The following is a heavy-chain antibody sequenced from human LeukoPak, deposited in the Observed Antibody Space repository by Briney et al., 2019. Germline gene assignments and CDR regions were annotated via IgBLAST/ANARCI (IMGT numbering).Heavy chain of an antibody. Sequence: GASVKVSCKASGGTFSSYAISWVRQAPGQGLEWMGRIIPIFGTANYAQKFQGRVTITTDESTSTAYMELSSLRSEDTAVYYCARGIGYGDYETRYFDYWGQGTLVTVSS. CDR3: ARGIGYGDYETRYFDY. CDR2: IIPIFGTA. J-gene: IGHJ4*02. V-gene: IGHV1-69*05. D-gene: IGHD4-17*01. CDR1: GGTFSSYA.